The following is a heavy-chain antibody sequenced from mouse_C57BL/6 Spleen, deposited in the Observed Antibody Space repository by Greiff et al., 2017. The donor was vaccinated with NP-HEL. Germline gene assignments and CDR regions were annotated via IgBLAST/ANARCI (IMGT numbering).Heavy chain of an antibody. D-gene: IGHD2-3*01. CDR1: GYTFTSYW. Sequence: QVQLQQSGTELVKPGASVKLSCKASGYTFTSYWMHWVKQRPGQGLEWIGNINPSNGGTNYNEKFKSKATLTVDKSSSTAYMQLSSLTSEDSAVYYCAREVYDGYPFAYWGQGTLVTVSA. V-gene: IGHV1-53*01. J-gene: IGHJ3*01. CDR2: INPSNGGT. CDR3: AREVYDGYPFAY.